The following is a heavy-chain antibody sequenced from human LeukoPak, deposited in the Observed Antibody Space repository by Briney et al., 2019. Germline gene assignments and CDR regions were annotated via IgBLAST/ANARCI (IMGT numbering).Heavy chain of an antibody. J-gene: IGHJ4*02. CDR2: INPNRGGT. CDR3: ARDRGYYYDSSGYYYSTGIDY. CDR1: GYTFTGYY. V-gene: IGHV1-2*02. Sequence: ASVKVSCKASGYTFTGYYIHWVRQAPGQGPEWLGWINPNRGGTNYAQKVQGRVTMTGDTSTSTAYMELSRLRSEDTAVYYWARDRGYYYDSSGYYYSTGIDYWGQGTLVTVSS. D-gene: IGHD3-22*01.